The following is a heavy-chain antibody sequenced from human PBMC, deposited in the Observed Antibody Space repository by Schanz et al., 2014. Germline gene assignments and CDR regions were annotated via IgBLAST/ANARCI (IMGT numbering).Heavy chain of an antibody. D-gene: IGHD2-2*01. Sequence: EVQLVESGGGLVQPGGSLRLSCAASGFTFSNYWIHWVRQAPGKGLVWVSVIYSDGRTYYADPVKGRFTISRDNSKNTVYLQMNTLRADDSAVYYCARAPHYCSRISCYSAYFDYWGQGTLVTVSS. J-gene: IGHJ4*02. V-gene: IGHV3-66*01. CDR3: ARAPHYCSRISCYSAYFDY. CDR2: IYSDGRT. CDR1: GFTFSNYW.